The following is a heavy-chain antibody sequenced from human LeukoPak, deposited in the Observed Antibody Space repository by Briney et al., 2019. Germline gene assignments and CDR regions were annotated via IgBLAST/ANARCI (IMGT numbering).Heavy chain of an antibody. CDR3: ARDQYQVY. V-gene: IGHV3-48*04. CDR2: ISSTSNTI. CDR1: GFTFSSYS. Sequence: PGGSLRLSCAASGFTFSSYSMNWVRQAPGKGLEWISFISSTSNTIYYADSVKGRFTISRDDAKNSLYLQMNNLRAEDTAVYYCARDQYQVYWGQGTLVTVSS. D-gene: IGHD4-11*01. J-gene: IGHJ4*02.